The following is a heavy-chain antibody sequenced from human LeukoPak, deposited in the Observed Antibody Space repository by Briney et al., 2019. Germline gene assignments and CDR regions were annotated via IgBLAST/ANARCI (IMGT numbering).Heavy chain of an antibody. V-gene: IGHV1-69*13. CDR2: IIPIFGTA. CDR3: ARSPPIYRTSAKFDP. J-gene: IGHJ5*02. Sequence: GASVKVSCKASGGTFSSYAISWVRQAPGQGLEWMGGIIPIFGTANYAQKFQGRVTITADESTSTAYMELSSLRSEDTAVYYCARSPPIYRTSAKFDPWGQGTLVTVSS. CDR1: GGTFSSYA. D-gene: IGHD2-2*01.